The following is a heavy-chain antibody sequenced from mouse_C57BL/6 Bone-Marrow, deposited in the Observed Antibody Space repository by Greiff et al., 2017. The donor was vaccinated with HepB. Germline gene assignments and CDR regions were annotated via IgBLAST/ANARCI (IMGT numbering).Heavy chain of an antibody. D-gene: IGHD2-10*02. CDR3: ARRGYGNYDY. V-gene: IGHV5-6*01. Sequence: EVQGVESGGDLVKPGGSLKLSCAASGFTFSSYGMSWVRQTPDKRLEWVATISSGGSYTYYPDSVKGRFTISRDNAKNTLYLQMSSLKSEDTAMYYCARRGYGNYDYWGQGTTLTVSS. CDR2: ISSGGSYT. J-gene: IGHJ2*01. CDR1: GFTFSSYG.